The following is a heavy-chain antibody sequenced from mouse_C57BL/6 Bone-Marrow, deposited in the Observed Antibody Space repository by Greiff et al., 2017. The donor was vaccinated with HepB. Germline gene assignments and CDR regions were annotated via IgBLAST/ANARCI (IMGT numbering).Heavy chain of an antibody. Sequence: QVQLQQPGAEFVKPGASVKLSCKASGYTFTSYWMQWVKQRPGQGLEWIGEIDPSDSYINYNQKFKGTATLTVDTSSSTSYMQLSSLTSEDSAVYYCARGASLLSWFAYWGQGTLVTVSA. J-gene: IGHJ3*01. CDR1: GYTFTSYW. CDR2: IDPSDSYI. CDR3: ARGASLLSWFAY. V-gene: IGHV1-50*01. D-gene: IGHD1-1*01.